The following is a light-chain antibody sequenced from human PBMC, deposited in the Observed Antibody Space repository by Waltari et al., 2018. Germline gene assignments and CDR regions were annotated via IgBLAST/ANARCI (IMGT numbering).Light chain of an antibody. V-gene: IGKV1-27*01. CDR1: QAISNF. CDR2: SAS. CDR3: QQSYSTPPT. J-gene: IGKJ1*01. Sequence: DIQMTQSPSSLSASVGDRVTITCRASQAISNFLAWYQQRPGKVPKLLIYSASTLESGVPSRFSGSASGTDFTLTISSLQPEDFATYYCQQSYSTPPTFGQGTKVEIK.